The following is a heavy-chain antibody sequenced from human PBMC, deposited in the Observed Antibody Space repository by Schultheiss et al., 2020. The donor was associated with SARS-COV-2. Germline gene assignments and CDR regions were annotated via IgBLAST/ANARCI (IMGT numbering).Heavy chain of an antibody. CDR3: ARTPITMVRGVMYYYGMDV. D-gene: IGHD3-10*01. V-gene: IGHV2-5*01. CDR2: IYWNDDK. J-gene: IGHJ6*02. Sequence: SGPTLVKPTQTLSLTCTFSGFSLTTSVVGVGWIRQPPGKALEWLALIYWNDDKRYSPSLKSRLTITKDTSKNQVVLTMTNMDPVDTATYYCARTPITMVRGVMYYYGMDVWGQGTTVTVSS. CDR1: GFSLTTSVVG.